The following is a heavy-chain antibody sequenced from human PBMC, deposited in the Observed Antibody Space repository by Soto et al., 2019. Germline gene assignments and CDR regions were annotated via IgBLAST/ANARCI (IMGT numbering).Heavy chain of an antibody. Sequence: PSETLSLTCTVSGGSISSSTYYWGWIRQPPGKGLEWIGNIYYSGSTYYNPSLKSRVTISVDTSKNQSSLKLSSVTAADTAVYYCARQLVVVATSHWFDPWGQGTLVTVSS. V-gene: IGHV4-39*01. CDR2: IYYSGST. J-gene: IGHJ5*02. D-gene: IGHD2-15*01. CDR3: ARQLVVVATSHWFDP. CDR1: GGSISSSTYY.